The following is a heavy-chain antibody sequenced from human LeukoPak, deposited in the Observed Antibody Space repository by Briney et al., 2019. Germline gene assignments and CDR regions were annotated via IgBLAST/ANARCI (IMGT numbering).Heavy chain of an antibody. J-gene: IGHJ4*02. CDR1: GGSFSGYY. V-gene: IGHV3-48*01. D-gene: IGHD4-17*01. CDR2: ISSSSSTI. Sequence: PSETLSLTCAVYGGSFSGYYWSWVRQAPGKGLEWVSYISSSSSTIYYADSVKGRFTISRDNAKNSLYLQMNSLRAEDTAVYYCARDRLRETTVTTFDYWGQGTLVTVSS. CDR3: ARDRLRETTVTTFDY.